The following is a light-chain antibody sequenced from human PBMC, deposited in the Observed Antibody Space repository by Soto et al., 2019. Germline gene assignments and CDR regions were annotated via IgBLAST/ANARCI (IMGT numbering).Light chain of an antibody. J-gene: IGKJ5*01. CDR3: QQYHGWPIT. V-gene: IGKV3-20*01. CDR2: GAY. Sequence: ENVLTQSPGTLSLSPGERATLSCRASLSVTSYLAWYQKKPGQPPRLLIYGAYNRPTGIPDRFTGSGSGTDFTLTISRLQPEDFAVYYCQQYHGWPITFGQGTRLEIK. CDR1: LSVTSY.